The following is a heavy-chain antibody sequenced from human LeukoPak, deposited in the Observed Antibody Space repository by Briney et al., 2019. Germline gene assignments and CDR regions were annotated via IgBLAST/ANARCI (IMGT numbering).Heavy chain of an antibody. CDR3: ARDGSGSDFDY. CDR2: IKPDGSEE. CDR1: GFTFSTYW. Sequence: GGSLRLSCAASGFTFSTYWMTWARQAPGKGLEWVATIKPDGSEEYYVDSVKGRFTISRDNAKNSLYLQMNSLRAEDTAVYYCARDGSGSDFDYWGQGTLVTVSS. V-gene: IGHV3-7*05. J-gene: IGHJ4*02. D-gene: IGHD1-26*01.